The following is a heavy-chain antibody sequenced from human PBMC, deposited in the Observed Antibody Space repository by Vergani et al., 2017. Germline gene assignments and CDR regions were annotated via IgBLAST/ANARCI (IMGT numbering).Heavy chain of an antibody. CDR2: INTNTGNP. Sequence: QVQLVQSGSELKKPGASVKVSCKASGYTFTSYAMNWVRQAPGQGLEWMGWINTNTGNPTYAQGFTGRFVFSLDTSVSAAYLQISSLKAEDTAVYYCARDKYYDILTGYLGRDGMDVWGQGTTVTVSS. V-gene: IGHV7-4-1*02. D-gene: IGHD3-9*01. J-gene: IGHJ6*02. CDR3: ARDKYYDILTGYLGRDGMDV. CDR1: GYTFTSYA.